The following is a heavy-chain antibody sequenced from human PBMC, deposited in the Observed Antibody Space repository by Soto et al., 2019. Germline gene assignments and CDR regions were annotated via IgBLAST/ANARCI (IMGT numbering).Heavy chain of an antibody. V-gene: IGHV2-70*11. CDR1: GFSLSTSGMC. D-gene: IGHD6-19*01. CDR3: ARRRVVAGKIYGMDV. CDR2: IDWDDDK. J-gene: IGHJ6*02. Sequence: SGPRLVNPTQTLTLTCTFSGFSLSTSGMCVSWIRQPPGKALEWLARIDWDDDKYYSTSLKTRLTISTDTSKNQVVLTMTNMEPVDTATYYCARRRVVAGKIYGMDVWGQGTRVTVSS.